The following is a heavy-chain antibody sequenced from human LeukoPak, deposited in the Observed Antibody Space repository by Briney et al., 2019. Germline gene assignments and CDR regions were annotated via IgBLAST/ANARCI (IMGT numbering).Heavy chain of an antibody. J-gene: IGHJ3*02. CDR1: GYSFAKYG. CDR3: ARDPGYRPDAFDT. D-gene: IGHD5-18*01. Sequence: GASVKVSCQASGYSFAKYGISWVRQAPGQGLEWVGWIGAYSGDANYAQMFQGRVTMTTVTSTTTAYMELRSLRSDDTAVYYCARDPGYRPDAFDTWGQGTVVTVS. CDR2: IGAYSGDA. V-gene: IGHV1-18*01.